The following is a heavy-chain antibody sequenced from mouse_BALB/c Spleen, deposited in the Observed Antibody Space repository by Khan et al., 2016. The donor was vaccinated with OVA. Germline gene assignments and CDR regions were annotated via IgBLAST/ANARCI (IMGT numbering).Heavy chain of an antibody. CDR1: GLSLSDYG. J-gene: IGHJ4*01. Sequence: VQLQESGPGLVAPSQNLSITCTVSGLSLSDYGVSWIRQPPGKGLEWLGVLWGGGSTYYNSVLKSRLSISKDNSKSQVFLKMSSLQSDDTAMYYCAKGVWSYYYTLDYWGQGTSVTVSS. V-gene: IGHV2-6-5*01. CDR2: LWGGGST. CDR3: AKGVWSYYYTLDY.